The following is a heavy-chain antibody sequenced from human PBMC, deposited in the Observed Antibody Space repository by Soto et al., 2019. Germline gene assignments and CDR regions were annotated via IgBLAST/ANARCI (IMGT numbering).Heavy chain of an antibody. CDR3: ASGRYYDFWSGYYAPYYYYGMDV. CDR1: GGTLSRYG. CDR2: IIPIFGTA. V-gene: IGHV1-69*13. D-gene: IGHD3-3*01. Sequence: ASVKGSCKASGGTLSRYGIGRVRQAPGQGLEWVGGIIPIFGTANYAQKFQGRVTITADESTSTAYMELSSLRSEDTAVYYCASGRYYDFWSGYYAPYYYYGMDVWGQGTTVTVSS. J-gene: IGHJ6*02.